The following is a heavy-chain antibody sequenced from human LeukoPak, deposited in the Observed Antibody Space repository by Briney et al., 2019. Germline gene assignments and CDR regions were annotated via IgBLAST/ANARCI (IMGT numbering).Heavy chain of an antibody. D-gene: IGHD3-22*01. J-gene: IGHJ6*02. V-gene: IGHV3-74*01. Sequence: PGGSLRLSCAASGFTFSSYWIHWVRQAPGKGLVWVSRINSDGSSTSYADSVKGRFTISRDNAKNTLYLQMNSLRAEDTAVYYCARELTYDSNYGMDVWGQGTTVTVSS. CDR2: INSDGSST. CDR1: GFTFSSYW. CDR3: ARELTYDSNYGMDV.